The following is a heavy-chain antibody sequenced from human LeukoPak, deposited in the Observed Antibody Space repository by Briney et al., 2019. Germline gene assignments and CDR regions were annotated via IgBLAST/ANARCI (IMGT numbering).Heavy chain of an antibody. CDR2: ISSSSYI. V-gene: IGHV3-21*01. J-gene: IGHJ4*02. CDR3: ARAFGIVGPPGY. CDR1: GFTFSSYS. D-gene: IGHD1-26*01. Sequence: GGSLRLSCAASGFTFSSYSMNWVRQAPGKGLEWVSSISSSSYIYYADSVKGRFTISRDNAKNSLYLQVDSLRAEDTAVYYCARAFGIVGPPGYWGQGTLVTVSS.